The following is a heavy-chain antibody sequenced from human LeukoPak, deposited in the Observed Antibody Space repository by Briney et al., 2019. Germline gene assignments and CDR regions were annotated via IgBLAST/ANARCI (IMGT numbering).Heavy chain of an antibody. V-gene: IGHV4-39*01. Sequence: SETLSLTCTVSGGSISSSSYYWGWIRQPPGKGLEWIGSIYYSGSTYYNPSPKSRVTISVDTSKNQFSLKLSSVTAADTAVYYCARHCGGDCYSGLWFDPWGQGTLVTVSS. CDR3: ARHCGGDCYSGLWFDP. D-gene: IGHD2-21*02. CDR2: IYYSGST. J-gene: IGHJ5*02. CDR1: GGSISSSSYY.